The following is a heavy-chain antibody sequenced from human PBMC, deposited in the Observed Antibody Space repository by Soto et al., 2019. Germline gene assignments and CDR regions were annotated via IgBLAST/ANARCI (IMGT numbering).Heavy chain of an antibody. Sequence: SETLCLTWTVAGGSIGSYYGSWIRQPPGKGLEWIGYIYYSGSTNYNPSLKSRVTISVDTPKNQFSLKLSSVTAADTAVYYCARDLGYRYGSARHVGAFDIWGQGPMVTVS. J-gene: IGHJ3*02. V-gene: IGHV4-59*01. CDR3: ARDLGYRYGSARHVGAFDI. D-gene: IGHD5-18*01. CDR1: GGSIGSYY. CDR2: IYYSGST.